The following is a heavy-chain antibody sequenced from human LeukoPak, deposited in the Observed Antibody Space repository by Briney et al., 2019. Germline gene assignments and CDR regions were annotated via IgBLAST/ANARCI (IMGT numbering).Heavy chain of an antibody. D-gene: IGHD6-13*01. CDR2: IYYSGST. V-gene: IGHV4-39*07. Sequence: SETLSLTCTVSGDSISSSSYYWGWIRQPPGKGLEWIGNIYYSGSTHYNPSPKSRVTISVDTPKNQFSLKLSSVTAADTAVYYCARGLAAVGYYFDYWGQGTLVTVSS. CDR1: GDSISSSSYY. CDR3: ARGLAAVGYYFDY. J-gene: IGHJ4*02.